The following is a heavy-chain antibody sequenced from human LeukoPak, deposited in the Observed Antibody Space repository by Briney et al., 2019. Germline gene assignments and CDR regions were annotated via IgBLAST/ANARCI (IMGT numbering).Heavy chain of an antibody. CDR1: GGSISSGGYS. V-gene: IGHV4-30-2*01. D-gene: IGHD5-18*01. J-gene: IGHJ4*02. Sequence: SETLSLTCAVSGGSISSGGYSWSWIRQPPGKGLEWIGYIYHSGSTYYNPSLKSRVTISVDRPKNQFSLKLSSVTAADTAVYYCARRGYSYGFDYWGQGTLVTVSS. CDR3: ARRGYSYGFDY. CDR2: IYHSGST.